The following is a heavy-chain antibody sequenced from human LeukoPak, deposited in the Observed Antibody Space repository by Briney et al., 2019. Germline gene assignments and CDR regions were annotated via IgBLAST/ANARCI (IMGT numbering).Heavy chain of an antibody. J-gene: IGHJ6*03. Sequence: EASVKVSCKASGYTFTGYYMHWMRQAPGQGLEWMGWINPNSGATLYAQKFQGRVTMTRDTSTTTAFMEVTRLTSDDTAVYYCAREYYYGSGRPPYWGYYMDVWGKGTTVTISS. V-gene: IGHV1-2*02. D-gene: IGHD3-10*01. CDR2: INPNSGAT. CDR1: GYTFTGYY. CDR3: AREYYYGSGRPPYWGYYMDV.